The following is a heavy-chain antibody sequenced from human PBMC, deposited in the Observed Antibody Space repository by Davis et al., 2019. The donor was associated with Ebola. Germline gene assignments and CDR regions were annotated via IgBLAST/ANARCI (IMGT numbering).Heavy chain of an antibody. D-gene: IGHD3-3*01. CDR3: ARAPKDYDFWSGYILYYYYGMDV. CDR1: GGSFSGYY. CDR2: INHSGST. J-gene: IGHJ6*04. V-gene: IGHV4-34*01. Sequence: SETLSLTCAVYGGSFSGYYWSWIRQPPGKGLEWIGEINHSGSTNYNPSLKSRVPISVDTSKNQFSLKLSSLTAADTAVYYCARAPKDYDFWSGYILYYYYGMDVWGKGTTVTVSS.